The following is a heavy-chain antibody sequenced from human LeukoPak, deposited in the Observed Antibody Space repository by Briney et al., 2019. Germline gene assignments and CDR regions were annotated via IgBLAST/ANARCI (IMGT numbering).Heavy chain of an antibody. CDR3: VREAATDYYDSSGYYRQTEVFDA. J-gene: IGHJ3*01. V-gene: IGHV4-61*01. CDR1: GVSVRSDSYY. Sequence: DPSETLSLTCTVSGVSVRSDSYYWSWIRQPPGKGLEWIGYVYYSGSTNYNPSLKSRVTISVDTSKNQFSLKLRSVTAADTAVYYCVREAATDYYDSSGYYRQTEVFDAWGQGTMVTVSS. CDR2: VYYSGST. D-gene: IGHD3-22*01.